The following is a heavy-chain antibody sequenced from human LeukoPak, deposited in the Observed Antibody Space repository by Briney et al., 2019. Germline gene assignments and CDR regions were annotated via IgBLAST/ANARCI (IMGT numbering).Heavy chain of an antibody. V-gene: IGHV3-23*01. CDR2: VSSTGVST. CDR1: GLTVSSKD. Sequence: PGGSLRLSCAASGLTVSSKDMSWVRQAPGKGLEWVSVVSSTGVSTYYADSVKGRFTISRDNSKNTLYLQMNSLRAEDTAVYYCIMVRPRPDVWGQGTTVTVSS. CDR3: IMVRPRPDV. D-gene: IGHD3-10*01. J-gene: IGHJ6*02.